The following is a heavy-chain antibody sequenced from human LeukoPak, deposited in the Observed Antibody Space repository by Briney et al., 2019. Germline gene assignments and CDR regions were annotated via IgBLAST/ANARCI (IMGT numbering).Heavy chain of an antibody. Sequence: SGPTLVNPTQTLTLTCTFSGFSLSNSGVGVGWIRQPPGKALEWLALIYWDDDKRYSPSLKSRLTITKDTSKNQVVLTMTNMDPVDTATYYCAHITTGYATPAFFDYWGQGTLVTVSS. D-gene: IGHD2-15*01. CDR1: GFSLSNSGVG. V-gene: IGHV2-5*02. J-gene: IGHJ4*02. CDR3: AHITTGYATPAFFDY. CDR2: IYWDDDK.